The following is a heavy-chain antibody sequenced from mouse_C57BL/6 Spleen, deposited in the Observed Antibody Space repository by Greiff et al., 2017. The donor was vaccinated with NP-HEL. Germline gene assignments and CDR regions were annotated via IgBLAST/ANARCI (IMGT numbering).Heavy chain of an antibody. CDR2: IDPETGGT. CDR3: TRCTTVVARPFAY. D-gene: IGHD1-1*01. J-gene: IGHJ3*01. CDR1: GYTFTDYE. Sequence: VQLQESGAELVRPGASVTLSCKASGYTFTDYEMHWVKQTPVHGLEWIGAIDPETGGTAYNQKFKGKAILTADKSSSTAYMELRSLTSEDSAVYYCTRCTTVVARPFAYWGQVTLVTVSA. V-gene: IGHV1-15*01.